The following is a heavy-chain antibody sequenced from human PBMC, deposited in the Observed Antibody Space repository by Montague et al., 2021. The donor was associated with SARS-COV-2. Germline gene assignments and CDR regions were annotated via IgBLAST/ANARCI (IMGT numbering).Heavy chain of an antibody. Sequence: SETLSLTCTVSGDSISYFCWSWIRQPAGKGLEWIGRVSASGSTNYNPSLNSRVTMTVDTSKKQFSLRLSPVTAADSAVYYCARDVVAAPGTFDYWGQGNPGHRLL. CDR1: GDSISYFC. V-gene: IGHV4-4*07. J-gene: IGHJ4*02. CDR2: VSASGST. CDR3: ARDVVAAPGTFDY. D-gene: IGHD6-13*01.